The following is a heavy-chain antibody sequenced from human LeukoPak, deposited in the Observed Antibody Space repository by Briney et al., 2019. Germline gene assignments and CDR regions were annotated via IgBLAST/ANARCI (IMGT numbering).Heavy chain of an antibody. CDR3: ARGPYYDSWSGAGY. D-gene: IGHD3-3*01. Sequence: ASVKVSCKASGYTFRDFGISWVRQAPGQGLEWMGWITTYNGNTNYIQKLQGRVTMTTDTSTSTAYMELRSLRSDDTAVYYCARGPYYDSWSGAGYWGQGTLVTVSS. V-gene: IGHV1-18*01. J-gene: IGHJ4*02. CDR2: ITTYNGNT. CDR1: GYTFRDFG.